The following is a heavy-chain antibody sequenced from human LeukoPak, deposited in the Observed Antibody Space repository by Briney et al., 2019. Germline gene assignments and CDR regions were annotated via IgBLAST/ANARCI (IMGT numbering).Heavy chain of an antibody. CDR2: IKQDGSEK. V-gene: IGHV3-7*01. Sequence: GGSLRLSCAASGFTFSSYWMSWVRQAPGKGLEWVANIKQDGSEKYYVDSVKGRFTISRDNAKNSLYLQMNSLRAEDTAVYYCARHIPLWFGEPLDYWGQGTLVTVSS. J-gene: IGHJ4*02. CDR3: ARHIPLWFGEPLDY. CDR1: GFTFSSYW. D-gene: IGHD3-10*01.